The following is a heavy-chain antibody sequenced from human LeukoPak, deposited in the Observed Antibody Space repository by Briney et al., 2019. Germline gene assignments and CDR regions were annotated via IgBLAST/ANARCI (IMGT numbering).Heavy chain of an antibody. Sequence: GASVKVSCKASGYTFTGYYMHWVRQAPGQGLEWMGWINPNSGGTNYAQKFQGRVTITRNTSISTAYMELSSLRSEDTAVYYCAGGVYGGSYGGDAFDIWGQGTMVTVSS. V-gene: IGHV1-2*02. D-gene: IGHD1-26*01. J-gene: IGHJ3*02. CDR1: GYTFTGYY. CDR2: INPNSGGT. CDR3: AGGVYGGSYGGDAFDI.